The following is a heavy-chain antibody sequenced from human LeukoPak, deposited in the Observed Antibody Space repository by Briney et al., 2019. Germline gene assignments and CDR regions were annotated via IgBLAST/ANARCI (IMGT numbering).Heavy chain of an antibody. CDR3: ARARGIAAAGTLGYFDY. D-gene: IGHD6-13*01. Sequence: ASVKVSCKASGYTFTSYYMHWVRQAPGQGLEWMGIINPSGGSTSYAQKLQGRVTMTRDTSTSTVYMELSSLRSEDTAVYYCARARGIAAAGTLGYFDYWGQGTLVTVSS. J-gene: IGHJ4*02. CDR1: GYTFTSYY. V-gene: IGHV1-46*01. CDR2: INPSGGST.